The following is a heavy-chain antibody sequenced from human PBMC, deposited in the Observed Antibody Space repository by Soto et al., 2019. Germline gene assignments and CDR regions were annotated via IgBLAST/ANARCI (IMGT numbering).Heavy chain of an antibody. Sequence: GGYLRLSCAASGFTFSSYSMNWVRQAPGKGLEWVSSISSSSSYIYYADSVKGRFTISRDNAKNSLYLQMNSLRAEDTAVYYCARDRLSRESYGSGGYWPCGMDVWGQGTTVTVSS. V-gene: IGHV3-21*01. CDR2: ISSSSSYI. CDR3: ARDRLSRESYGSGGYWPCGMDV. D-gene: IGHD3-10*01. CDR1: GFTFSSYS. J-gene: IGHJ6*02.